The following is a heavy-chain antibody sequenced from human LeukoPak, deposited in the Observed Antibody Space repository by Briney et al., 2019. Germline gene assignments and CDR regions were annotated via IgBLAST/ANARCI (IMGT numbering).Heavy chain of an antibody. CDR2: IRSKANSYAT. CDR1: GFTFSGSA. J-gene: IGHJ4*02. Sequence: GGSLRLSCAASGFTFSGSAMHWVRQASGKGLEWVGSIRSKANSYATAYAASVKGRFTISRDDSKNTAYLQMNSLKTEDTAVYYCTTLYSGSEFDYWGQGTLVTVSS. D-gene: IGHD1-26*01. CDR3: TTLYSGSEFDY. V-gene: IGHV3-73*01.